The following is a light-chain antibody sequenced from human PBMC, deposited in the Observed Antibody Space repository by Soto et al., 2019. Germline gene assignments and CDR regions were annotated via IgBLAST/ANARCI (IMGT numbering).Light chain of an antibody. CDR1: QRVSSY. J-gene: IGKJ1*01. CDR2: DAS. CDR3: QQRSNWPPCT. V-gene: IGKV3-11*01. Sequence: EIVLTQSPATLSLSPGERATLSCRASQRVSSYLAWYQHNPGQAPSLLIYDASNRATGIPARFSGSGSGTDFTLTIRSLEPEDCAVNDCQQRSNWPPCTFGQGTKVEIK.